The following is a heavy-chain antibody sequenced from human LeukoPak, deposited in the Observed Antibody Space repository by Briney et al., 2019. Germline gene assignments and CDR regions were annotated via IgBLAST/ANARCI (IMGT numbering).Heavy chain of an antibody. V-gene: IGHV3-43*02. D-gene: IGHD3-10*01. CDR2: ISGDGGST. CDR3: AKDTGITMVRGFFAY. Sequence: GGSLRLSCAASGFTFDDYAMLWVRPAPGKGREWVSLISGDGGSTDYADSGKGRFTISRDNSKNSLYLQMNSLRNEDTPLYYCAKDTGITMVRGFFAYWGKGPLVPVSS. CDR1: GFTFDDYA. J-gene: IGHJ4*02.